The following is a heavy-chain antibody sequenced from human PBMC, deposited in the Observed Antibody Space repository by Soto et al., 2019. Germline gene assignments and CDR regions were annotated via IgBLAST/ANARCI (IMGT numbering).Heavy chain of an antibody. V-gene: IGHV4-30-2*01. CDR3: ARATPQGARDY. CDR2: IYHSGST. Sequence: QLQLQESGSGLVKPSQTLSLTCAVSGGSISSGGYSWSWIRQPPGKGLEWIGYIYHSGSTYYNPSLKSXXTXSXXRSKNQFSLKLSSVTAADPAVYYCARATPQGARDYWGQGTLVTVSS. CDR1: GGSISSGGYS. J-gene: IGHJ4*02.